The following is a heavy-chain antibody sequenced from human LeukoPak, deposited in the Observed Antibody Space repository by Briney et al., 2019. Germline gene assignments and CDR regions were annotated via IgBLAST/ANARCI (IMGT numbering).Heavy chain of an antibody. CDR2: IYHSGST. CDR3: ARFLHYYGSGSYYDEYYFDY. CDR1: GYSISSGYY. D-gene: IGHD3-10*01. Sequence: PSETLSLTCTVSGYSISSGYYWGWIRQPPGKGLEWIGSIYHSGSTYYNPSLKSRVTISVDTSKNQFSLKLSSVTAADTAVYYCARFLHYYGSGSYYDEYYFDYWGQGTLVTVSS. V-gene: IGHV4-38-2*02. J-gene: IGHJ4*02.